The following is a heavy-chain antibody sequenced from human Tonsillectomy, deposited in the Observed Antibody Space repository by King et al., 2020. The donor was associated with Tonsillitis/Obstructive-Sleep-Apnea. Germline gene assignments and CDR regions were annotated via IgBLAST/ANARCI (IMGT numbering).Heavy chain of an antibody. CDR2: IWYDGSNK. V-gene: IGHV3-33*01. J-gene: IGHJ5*02. D-gene: IGHD6-6*01. Sequence: VQLVESGGGVVQPGRSLRLSCAASGFTFSSYGMHWVRQAPGKGLEWVAVIWYDGSNKYYADSVKGRFTISRANSKNTLYLQMNSLRARDTAVYYCARDTTEYTLDPWGQGTLVTVSS. CDR1: GFTFSSYG. CDR3: ARDTTEYTLDP.